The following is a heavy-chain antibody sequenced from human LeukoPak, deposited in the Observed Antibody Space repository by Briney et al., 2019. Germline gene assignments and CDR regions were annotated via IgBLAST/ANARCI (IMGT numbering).Heavy chain of an antibody. CDR3: ARDQYYAGSWKYYNVGRIDS. CDR1: GGSFSSYY. CDR2: IYASGSP. J-gene: IGHJ4*02. Sequence: SETLSLTCTVSGGSFSSYYWSWIRQPAGKGLEWIGRIYASGSPYYNPSLRSRVTMSVDTSKSQFSLKLTSVTAEDTAVYYCARDQYYAGSWKYYNVGRIDSWGQGTLVTVSS. V-gene: IGHV4-4*07. D-gene: IGHD3-10*01.